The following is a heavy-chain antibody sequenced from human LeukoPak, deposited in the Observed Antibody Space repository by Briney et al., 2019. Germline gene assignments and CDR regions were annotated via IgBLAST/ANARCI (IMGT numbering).Heavy chain of an antibody. CDR2: IYYSGST. J-gene: IGHJ4*02. Sequence: SETLSLTCTVAGGSISSYYWSWIRQPPGKGLEWIGYIYYSGSTYYNPSLKSRVTISVDTSKSQLSLKLSSVTAADTAVYYCARWPYCSGASCSRDYWGQGTLVTVSS. CDR3: ARWPYCSGASCSRDY. V-gene: IGHV4-59*01. CDR1: GGSISSYY. D-gene: IGHD2-15*01.